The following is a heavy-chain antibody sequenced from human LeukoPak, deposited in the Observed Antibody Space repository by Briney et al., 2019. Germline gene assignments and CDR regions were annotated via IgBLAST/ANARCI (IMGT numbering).Heavy chain of an antibody. CDR1: GGSFSGYY. J-gene: IGHJ5*02. D-gene: IGHD2-2*01. V-gene: IGHV4-34*01. CDR3: ARDCRYCSSTSCYFWFDP. Sequence: PSETLSLTCAVYGGSFSGYYWSWIRQPPGKGLEWIGYIYHSGSTYYNPSLKSRVTISVDRSKNQFSLKLSSVTAADTAVYYCARDCRYCSSTSCYFWFDPWGQGTLVTVSS. CDR2: IYHSGST.